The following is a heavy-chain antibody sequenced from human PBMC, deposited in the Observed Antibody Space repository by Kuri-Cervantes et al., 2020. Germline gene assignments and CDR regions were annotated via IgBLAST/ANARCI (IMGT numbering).Heavy chain of an antibody. CDR1: GFTFSSYG. Sequence: GSLRLSCAASGFTFSSYGMHWVRQAPGKGLEWVAFIRYDGSDKCYADSVKGRFTISRDNAKNSLYLQLNSLRAEDTAVYYCARDTYYYDTSGYYPVDYWGQGTLVTDSS. CDR3: ARDTYYYDTSGYYPVDY. CDR2: IRYDGSDK. J-gene: IGHJ4*02. D-gene: IGHD3-22*01. V-gene: IGHV3-30*02.